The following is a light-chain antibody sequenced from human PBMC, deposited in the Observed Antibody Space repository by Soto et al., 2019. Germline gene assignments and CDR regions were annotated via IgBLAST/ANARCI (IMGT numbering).Light chain of an antibody. V-gene: IGKV3-11*01. CDR2: DAS. CDR3: HQRSNWPST. CDR1: QSVSSY. J-gene: IGKJ4*01. Sequence: EIVLTQSPATLSLSPGERATLSCRASQSVSSYLGWYQQKPGQAPRLLIYDASNRATGIPARFSGSGSGTDFTLTIISLEPEDFAVYYCHQRSNWPSTFGGGTKVEIK.